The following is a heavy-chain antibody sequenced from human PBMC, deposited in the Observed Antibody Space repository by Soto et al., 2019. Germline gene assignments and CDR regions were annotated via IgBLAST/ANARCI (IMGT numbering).Heavy chain of an antibody. CDR2: INHSGST. CDR1: GGSFSGYY. D-gene: IGHD2-15*01. J-gene: IGHJ3*02. V-gene: IGHV4-34*01. CDR3: ARGLYDIVVVVAANRGAFDI. Sequence: PSETLSLTCAVYGGSFSGYYWSWIRQPPGKGLEWIGEINHSGSTNYNPSLKSRVTISVDTSKNQFSLKLSSVTAADTAVYYCARGLYDIVVVVAANRGAFDIWGQGTMVTVSS.